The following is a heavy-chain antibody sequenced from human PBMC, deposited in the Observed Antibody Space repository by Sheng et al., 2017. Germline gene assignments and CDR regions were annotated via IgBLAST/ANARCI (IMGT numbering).Heavy chain of an antibody. D-gene: IGHD1-26*01. J-gene: IGHJ4*02. V-gene: IGHV4-38-2*02. CDR3: ARDSSQTDDYWWEPYYFDY. Sequence: QVQLQESGPGLVKPSETLSLTCAVSGYSISSGYYWGWIRQPPGKGLEWIGSIYHSGSTYYNPSLKSRVTISVDTSKNQFSLKLSSVTAADTAVYYCARDSSQTDDYWWEPYYFDYWGQGTLVTVSS. CDR1: GYSISSGYY. CDR2: IYHSGST.